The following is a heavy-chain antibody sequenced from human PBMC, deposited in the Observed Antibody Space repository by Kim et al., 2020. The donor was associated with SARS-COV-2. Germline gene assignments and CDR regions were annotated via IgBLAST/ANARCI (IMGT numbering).Heavy chain of an antibody. D-gene: IGHD3-16*01. CDR1: GFTFSSYA. CDR3: AREFPGEGFDY. J-gene: IGHJ4*02. CDR2: ISYDGSNK. V-gene: IGHV3-30-3*01. Sequence: GGSLRLSCAASGFTFSSYAMHWVRQAPGKGLEWVAVISYDGSNKYYADSVKGRFTISRDNSKNTLYLQMNSLRAEDTAVYYCAREFPGEGFDYWGQGTLVTVSS.